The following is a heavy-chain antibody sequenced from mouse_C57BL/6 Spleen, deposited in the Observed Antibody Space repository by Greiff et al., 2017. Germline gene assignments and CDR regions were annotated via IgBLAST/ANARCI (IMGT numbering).Heavy chain of an antibody. CDR2: FYPGSGSI. V-gene: IGHV1-62-2*01. J-gene: IGHJ3*01. CDR1: GYTFTEYT. Sequence: QVQLKQSGAELVKPGASVKLSCKASGYTFTEYTIHWVKQRSGQGLEWIGWFYPGSGSIKYNEKFKDKATLTADKSSSTVYMELSRLTSEDSAVYFCARHEDEGEYDGGAWFAYWGQGTLVTVSA. CDR3: ARHEDEGEYDGGAWFAY. D-gene: IGHD2-4*01.